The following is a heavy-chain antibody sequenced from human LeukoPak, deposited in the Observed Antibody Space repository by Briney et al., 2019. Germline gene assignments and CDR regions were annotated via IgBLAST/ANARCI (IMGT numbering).Heavy chain of an antibody. Sequence: SVKVSCKASGGTFSSYAISWVRQAPGQGLEWMGGIIPIFGTANYAQKFQGRVTITADESTSTANMELSSLRSEDTAVHYCARDPDYYDSSGYQTTHGMDVWGQGTTVTVSS. V-gene: IGHV1-69*01. D-gene: IGHD3-22*01. CDR2: IIPIFGTA. CDR3: ARDPDYYDSSGYQTTHGMDV. CDR1: GGTFSSYA. J-gene: IGHJ6*02.